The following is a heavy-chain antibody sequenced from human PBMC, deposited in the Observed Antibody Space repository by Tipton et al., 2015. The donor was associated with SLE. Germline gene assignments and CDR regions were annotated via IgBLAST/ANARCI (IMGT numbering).Heavy chain of an antibody. D-gene: IGHD3-10*01. CDR3: ARHGSGSYLDY. CDR1: GFTFADYA. CDR2: ITWHSVAL. V-gene: IGHV3-9*01. Sequence: SLRLSCAASGFTFADYAMHWVRLAPGKGLEGVSGITWHSVALGYADSVKGRFIISRDNAKNSLYLQMNSLRTEDTAVYYCARHGSGSYLDYWGQGTLVTVSS. J-gene: IGHJ4*02.